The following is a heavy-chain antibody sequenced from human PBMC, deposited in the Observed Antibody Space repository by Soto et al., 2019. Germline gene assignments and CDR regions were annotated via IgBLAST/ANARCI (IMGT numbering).Heavy chain of an antibody. D-gene: IGHD6-19*01. CDR1: GGSFSDFY. Sequence: QVQLQQWGAGLLKPSETLSLTCAVYGGSFSDFYWTWIRQPPGKGLEWIGEINLSGSTKYNPSLKSRVAISVDTSKNQFSLNLTSVTAADTAVYYCGPRGAVADPRGYWGQGTLVTVSS. V-gene: IGHV4-34*01. CDR2: INLSGST. CDR3: GPRGAVADPRGY. J-gene: IGHJ4*02.